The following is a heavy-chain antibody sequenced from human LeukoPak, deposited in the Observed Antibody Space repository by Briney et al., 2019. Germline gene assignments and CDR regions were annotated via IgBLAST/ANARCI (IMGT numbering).Heavy chain of an antibody. CDR1: GFTFSSYS. D-gene: IGHD6-13*01. J-gene: IGHJ4*02. V-gene: IGHV3-21*01. CDR3: ARVGSGIAADHLDY. Sequence: GGSLRLSCAASGFTFSSYSMNWVRQAPGKGLEWVSSISSSSSYIYYADSVKGRFTISRDNAKNSLYLQMNSLRAEDTAVYYCARVGSGIAADHLDYWGQGTLVTVSS. CDR2: ISSSSSYI.